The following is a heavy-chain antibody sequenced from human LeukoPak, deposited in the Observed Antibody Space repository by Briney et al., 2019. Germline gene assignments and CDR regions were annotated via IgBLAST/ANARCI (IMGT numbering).Heavy chain of an antibody. Sequence: SVKVSCKASGGTFSSYAISWVRQAPGQGLEWMGRIIPILGIANYAQKSQGRVTITADKSTSTAYMELSSLRSEDTAVYYCARSEDYYDSSGYYDYWGQGTLVTVSS. CDR2: IIPILGIA. V-gene: IGHV1-69*04. CDR3: ARSEDYYDSSGYYDY. D-gene: IGHD3-22*01. CDR1: GGTFSSYA. J-gene: IGHJ4*02.